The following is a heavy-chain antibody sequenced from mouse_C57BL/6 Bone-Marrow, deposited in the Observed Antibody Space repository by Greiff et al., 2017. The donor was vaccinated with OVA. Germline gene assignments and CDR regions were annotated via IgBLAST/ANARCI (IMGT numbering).Heavy chain of an antibody. CDR3: ARRPYYLDY. Sequence: EVQLQQSGAELVRPGSSVKMSCKTSGYTFTSYGINWVKQRPGQGLEWIGYISIGNGYTEYNEKFKGKATLTSDTSSSTAYMQLSSLTSEDSAIYFYARRPYYLDYWGQGTTLTVSS. CDR1: GYTFTSYG. V-gene: IGHV1-58*01. CDR2: ISIGNGYT. J-gene: IGHJ2*01.